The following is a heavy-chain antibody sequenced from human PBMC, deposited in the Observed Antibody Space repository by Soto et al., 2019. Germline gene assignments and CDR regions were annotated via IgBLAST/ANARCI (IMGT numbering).Heavy chain of an antibody. CDR2: TYYRSKWYN. CDR1: GDSVSSNSAA. J-gene: IGHJ6*03. D-gene: IGHD2-2*02. Sequence: SQTLSLPCAISGDSVSSNSAAWNWIRQSPSRGLEWLGRTYYRSKWYNDYAVSVKSRITINPDTSKNQFSLQLNSVTPEDTAVYYCARTYLVVVPAAIFRFLEWPGPGDHYYYYYYMDVWGKGTTVTVSS. V-gene: IGHV6-1*01. CDR3: ARTYLVVVPAAIFRFLEWPGPGDHYYYYYYMDV.